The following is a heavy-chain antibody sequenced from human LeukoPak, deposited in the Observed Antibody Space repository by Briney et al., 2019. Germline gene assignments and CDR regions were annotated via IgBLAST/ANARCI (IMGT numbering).Heavy chain of an antibody. J-gene: IGHJ6*02. D-gene: IGHD2-2*01. CDR2: ISSSGSTI. CDR3: ARDRVGYCSSTSCYNYYYGMDV. Sequence: GGSLRLSCAASGFTFSDYYMSWIRQAPGKGLERVSYISSSGSTIYYADSVKGRFTISRDNAKNSLYLQTNSPRAEDTAVYYCARDRVGYCSSTSCYNYYYGMDVWGQGTTVTVSS. CDR1: GFTFSDYY. V-gene: IGHV3-11*01.